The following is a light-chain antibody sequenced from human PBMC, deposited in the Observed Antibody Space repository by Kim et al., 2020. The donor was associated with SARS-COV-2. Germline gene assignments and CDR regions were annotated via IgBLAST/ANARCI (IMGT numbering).Light chain of an antibody. CDR3: CSYATKSYV. V-gene: IGLV2-23*02. CDR1: SSDIGTYNL. Sequence: QSVLTQPASVSGSPGQSITISCTGTSSDIGTYNLVSWYQQHPGKAPKLIIYEVNQRPSGASDRFSGSKSGNTAYLTVSGLQAEDEADYHCCSYATKSYVCGIGTKVTVL. CDR2: EVN. J-gene: IGLJ1*01.